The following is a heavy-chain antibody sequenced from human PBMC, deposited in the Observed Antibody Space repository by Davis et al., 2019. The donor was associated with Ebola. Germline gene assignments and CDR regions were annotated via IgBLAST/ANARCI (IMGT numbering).Heavy chain of an antibody. D-gene: IGHD2-15*01. CDR2: IKSKTHGGTT. V-gene: IGHV3-15*01. Sequence: GESLKISCAASGFTFSNAWMSWVRQSPGKGLEWVGRIKSKTHGGTTDYAAPVKGRFTISRDDSLNTVYLQMNSLKIEDTGVYYCTTEVPAYCSGGSCFFDYWGQGSLVTVSS. J-gene: IGHJ4*02. CDR3: TTEVPAYCSGGSCFFDY. CDR1: GFTFSNAW.